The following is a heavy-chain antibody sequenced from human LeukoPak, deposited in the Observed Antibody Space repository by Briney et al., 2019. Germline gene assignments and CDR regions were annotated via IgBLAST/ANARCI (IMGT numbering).Heavy chain of an antibody. V-gene: IGHV3-23*01. CDR2: ISGSGGST. CDR3: AKGYVLLWFGESHFDY. J-gene: IGHJ4*02. Sequence: GGSLRLSCAASGFTFSSYAMSWVRQAPGKGLEWVSAISGSGGSTYYANSVKGRFTISRDNSKNTLYLQMNSLRAEDTAVYYCAKGYVLLWFGESHFDYWGQGTLVTVSS. D-gene: IGHD3-10*01. CDR1: GFTFSSYA.